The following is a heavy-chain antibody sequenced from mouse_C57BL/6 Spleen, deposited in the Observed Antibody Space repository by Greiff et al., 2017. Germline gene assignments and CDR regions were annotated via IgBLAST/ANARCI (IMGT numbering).Heavy chain of an antibody. CDR2: IDPENGDT. Sequence: EVQRVESGAELVRPGASVKLSCTASGFNIKDDYMHWVKQRPEQGLEWIGWIDPENGDTEYASKFKGKATITADTSSNTAYLQLSSLTSEDTAVYYCTRGLKYFDVWGTGTTVTVSS. CDR1: GFNIKDDY. V-gene: IGHV14-4*01. CDR3: TRGLKYFDV. J-gene: IGHJ1*03.